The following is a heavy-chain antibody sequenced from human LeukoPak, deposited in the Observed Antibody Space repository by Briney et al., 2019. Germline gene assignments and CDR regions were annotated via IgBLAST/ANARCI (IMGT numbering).Heavy chain of an antibody. CDR2: FDPEDGET. CDR3: ATLWENYRRDQDY. D-gene: IGHD1-26*01. J-gene: IGHJ4*02. V-gene: IGHV1-24*01. CDR1: GHTLAELS. Sequence: ASVKVSCKISGHTLAELSMHWVRQAPGKGLEWMGGFDPEDGETIYAQKFQGRVTMTEDTSTDTAYMELSSLRSEDTAVYYCATLWENYRRDQDYWGQGTLVTVSS.